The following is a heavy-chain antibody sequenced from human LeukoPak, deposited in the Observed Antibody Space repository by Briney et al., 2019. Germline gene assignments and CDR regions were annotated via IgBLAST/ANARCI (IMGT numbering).Heavy chain of an antibody. D-gene: IGHD1-26*01. CDR2: IIPIFGTA. J-gene: IGHJ3*02. CDR3: AREELFDAFDI. V-gene: IGHV1-69*13. CDR1: GGTYSSYA. Sequence: SVKVSCKASGGTYSSYAISWVRQAPGQGLEWIGGIIPIFGTANYAQKFQGRVTITADESTSTAYMELSSLRSEDTAVYYCAREELFDAFDIWGQGTMVTVSS.